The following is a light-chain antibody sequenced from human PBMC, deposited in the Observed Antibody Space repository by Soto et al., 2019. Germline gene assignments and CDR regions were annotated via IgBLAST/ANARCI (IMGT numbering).Light chain of an antibody. J-gene: IGKJ1*01. CDR2: KAS. CDR1: QTISSW. CDR3: QLSYSYTSA. V-gene: IGKV1-5*03. Sequence: DIQMTQSPSTLSGSVGDRVTITCRASQTISSWLAWYQQKPGKAPKLLIYKASTLKSGVPSRFCGSGSGTECSLSISSLQPDDFATYYCQLSYSYTSAFGQGSKVEFK.